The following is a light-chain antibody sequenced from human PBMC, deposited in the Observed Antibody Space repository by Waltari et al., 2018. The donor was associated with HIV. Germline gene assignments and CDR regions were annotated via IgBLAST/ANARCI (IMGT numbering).Light chain of an antibody. Sequence: SSVLPQQPSVSVAPGQPARITCGGKNIGSKSVHWYQQKPGQAPLLVVYDDSDRPSGIPERFSGSNSGNTATLTISRVEAGDEADYHCQVWDSSSDHVLFGGGTKVTVL. CDR2: DDS. V-gene: IGLV3-21*02. CDR1: NIGSKS. J-gene: IGLJ2*01. CDR3: QVWDSSSDHVL.